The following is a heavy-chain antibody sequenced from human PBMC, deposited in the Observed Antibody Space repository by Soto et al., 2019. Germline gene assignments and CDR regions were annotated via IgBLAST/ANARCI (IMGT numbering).Heavy chain of an antibody. CDR2: ISGSGDRT. V-gene: IGHV3-23*01. CDR3: ANTNYYAKSGYTFPYFDF. Sequence: EVQLLESGGGIVQPGGPLRLSCVASGFTFSNYDMRWVRQAPGKGLDWVSTISGSGDRTYYADSVKGRFTISRDNSRNTVYLQMNSLRVEDTAVYYCANTNYYAKSGYTFPYFDFWGQGNLVTVSS. J-gene: IGHJ4*02. D-gene: IGHD3-22*01. CDR1: GFTFSNYD.